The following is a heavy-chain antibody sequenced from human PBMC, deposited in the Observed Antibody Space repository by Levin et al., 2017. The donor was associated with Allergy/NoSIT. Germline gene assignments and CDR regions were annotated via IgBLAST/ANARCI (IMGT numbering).Heavy chain of an antibody. Sequence: SGPTLVKPTQTLTLTCTFSGFSLSPSAMCVSWIRQPPGKALEWLAIIHGDDDKYYSTSLQTRLTVSKDTSKNQVVLTMTNMDPVDTATYYCARAGSSGRTSDAFDMWGQGTMVTVSS. J-gene: IGHJ3*02. D-gene: IGHD1-26*01. V-gene: IGHV2-70*01. CDR3: ARAGSSGRTSDAFDM. CDR1: GFSLSPSAMC. CDR2: IHGDDDK.